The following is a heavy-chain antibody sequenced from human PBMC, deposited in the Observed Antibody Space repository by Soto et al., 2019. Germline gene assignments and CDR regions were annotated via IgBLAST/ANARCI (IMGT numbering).Heavy chain of an antibody. J-gene: IGHJ4*02. CDR2: FDPEDGET. D-gene: IGHD3-3*01. Sequence: ASVKVSCKVSGYTLTELSMHWVRQAPGKGLEWMGGFDPEDGETIYAQKFQGRVTMTEDTSTDTAYMELSSLRSEGTAVYYCASYYDFWSGYYSFLRWGQGTLVTVSS. CDR3: ASYYDFWSGYYSFLR. CDR1: GYTLTELS. V-gene: IGHV1-24*01.